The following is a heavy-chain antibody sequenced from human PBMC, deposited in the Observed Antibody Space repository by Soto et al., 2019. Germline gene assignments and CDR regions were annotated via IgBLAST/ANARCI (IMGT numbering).Heavy chain of an antibody. CDR2: ISGSADGT. CDR3: AKDTVGGYSFWSGYYSDGLDV. CDR1: GFTFDSYA. J-gene: IGHJ3*01. Sequence: EVKLLESGGGLAQPGGSLRLSCVGSGFTFDSYAISWVRQAPGERLQWIAAISGSADGTDYAHSVRGRFTFSRDNAKMTVHLQMDSLSVEDTTVYFCAKDTVGGYSFWSGYYSDGLDVWGQGTLVSVS. D-gene: IGHD3-3*01. V-gene: IGHV3-23*01.